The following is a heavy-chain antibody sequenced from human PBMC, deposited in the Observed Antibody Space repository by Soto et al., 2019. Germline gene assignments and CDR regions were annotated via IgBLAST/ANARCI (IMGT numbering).Heavy chain of an antibody. CDR3: NRSSEYDFWSGYL. D-gene: IGHD3-3*01. CDR2: IVPMFGTS. V-gene: IGHV1-69*06. J-gene: IGHJ4*02. CDR1: GCTSTRYA. Sequence: QERLVQSGAEVRKPGSSVKVSCKVTGCTSTRYAINWVRQAPGQGLEWMGGIVPMFGTSKYAQKFQGRVTITADTSTNIAYIELRSRRSEYTAVYYCNRSSEYDFWSGYLWGQGTLVSVSS.